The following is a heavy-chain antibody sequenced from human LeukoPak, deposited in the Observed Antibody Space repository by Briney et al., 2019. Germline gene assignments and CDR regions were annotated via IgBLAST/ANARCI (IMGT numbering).Heavy chain of an antibody. Sequence: GGSLRLSCAASGFTFSTYEMNWVRQAPGKGLEWVSYISSSGDTIYYADSVKGRFTISRDNAKNSLYLQMNSLRAEDTAVYYCARDNYDSSTPYYFDYWGQGTLVTVSS. CDR2: ISSSGDTI. CDR3: ARDNYDSSTPYYFDY. J-gene: IGHJ4*02. CDR1: GFTFSTYE. D-gene: IGHD3-22*01. V-gene: IGHV3-48*03.